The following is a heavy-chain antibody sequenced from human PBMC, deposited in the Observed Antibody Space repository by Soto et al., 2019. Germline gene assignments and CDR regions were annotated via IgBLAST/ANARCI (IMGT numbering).Heavy chain of an antibody. CDR2: IIPLLGMT. V-gene: IGHV1-69*02. CDR3: AMDQYFSASTCFGYPDV. CDR1: GDTFITHT. Sequence: QVQLLQSGSLLKRPGSSVKISCQASGDTFITHTLTWVRQAPGQGPEWVGRIIPLLGMTDYAQRFQGRVTLTADKSTTTAYMVLGSPTSEDTAIYYCAMDQYFSASTCFGYPDVRCTGTALTVSS. J-gene: IGHJ6*03. D-gene: IGHD2-15*01.